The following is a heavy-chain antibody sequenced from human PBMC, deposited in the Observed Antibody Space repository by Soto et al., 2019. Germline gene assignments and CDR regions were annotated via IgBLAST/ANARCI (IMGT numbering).Heavy chain of an antibody. J-gene: IGHJ5*02. Sequence: PGGSLRLSCAASGFTFSSYAMSWVRQAPGKGLVWVSRINSDGSSTSYADSVKGRFTISRDNAKNTLYLQMNSLRAEDTAVYYCARGMGIAVAGTGSWFDPWGQGTLVTV. CDR2: INSDGSST. CDR1: GFTFSSYA. V-gene: IGHV3-74*01. CDR3: ARGMGIAVAGTGSWFDP. D-gene: IGHD6-19*01.